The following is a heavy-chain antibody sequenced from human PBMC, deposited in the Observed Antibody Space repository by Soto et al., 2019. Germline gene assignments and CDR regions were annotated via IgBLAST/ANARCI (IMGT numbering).Heavy chain of an antibody. D-gene: IGHD6-13*01. V-gene: IGHV3-21*01. J-gene: IGHJ4*02. CDR3: AGARYSSNWYFDY. Sequence: EVQLVESGGGLVKPGGSLRLSCAASGFTFSTYSMNWVRQPPGKGLEWVSSISSGGAYIYYADSVKGRFTISSDNAKNSLYLQMNSLRAEDTAVYYCAGARYSSNWYFDYWGQGTLGTVSS. CDR1: GFTFSTYS. CDR2: ISSGGAYI.